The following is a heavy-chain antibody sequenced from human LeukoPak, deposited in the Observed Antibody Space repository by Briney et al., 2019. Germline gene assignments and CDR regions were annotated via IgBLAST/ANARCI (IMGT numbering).Heavy chain of an antibody. CDR1: GYIFTSYS. D-gene: IGHD5-18*01. Sequence: GASVKVSCKASGYIFTSYSISWVRRAPGQGLEWMGWISAYNGNTNYAQKLQGRVTMTTDTSTSTAYMELRSLRSDDTAVYYCARDLTVDTAMVTSWFDPWGQGTLVTVSS. CDR2: ISAYNGNT. J-gene: IGHJ5*02. V-gene: IGHV1-18*01. CDR3: ARDLTVDTAMVTSWFDP.